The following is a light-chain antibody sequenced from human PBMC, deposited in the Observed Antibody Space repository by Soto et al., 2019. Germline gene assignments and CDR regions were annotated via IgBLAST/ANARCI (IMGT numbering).Light chain of an antibody. CDR3: SSYTSSSTLVV. V-gene: IGLV2-14*01. CDR1: SSDVGGYNY. Sequence: QSAPTQPASVSGSPGQSITISCTGTSSDVGGYNYVSWYQQHPGKAPKLMIYDVSNRPSGVSNRFSGSKSDNTASLTISGLQAEDEADYYCSSYTSSSTLVVFGGGTKLTVL. J-gene: IGLJ2*01. CDR2: DVS.